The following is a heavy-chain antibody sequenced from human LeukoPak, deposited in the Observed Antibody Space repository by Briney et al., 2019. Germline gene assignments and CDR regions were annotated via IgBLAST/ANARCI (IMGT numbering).Heavy chain of an antibody. Sequence: PSETLSLTCTVSGGSISSYYWSWIRQPPGKGLEWIGYIYYSGSTNYNPSLKSRVTISVDTSKNQFSLKLSSVTAADTAVYYCARRVDEYQLLFKGASWFDPWGQGTLVTVSS. D-gene: IGHD2-2*01. CDR3: ARRVDEYQLLFKGASWFDP. CDR2: IYYSGST. J-gene: IGHJ5*02. CDR1: GGSISSYY. V-gene: IGHV4-59*01.